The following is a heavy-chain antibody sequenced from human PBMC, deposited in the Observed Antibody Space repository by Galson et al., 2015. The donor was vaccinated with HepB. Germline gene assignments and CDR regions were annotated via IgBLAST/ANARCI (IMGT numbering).Heavy chain of an antibody. D-gene: IGHD3-22*01. CDR1: GFTFSSYA. V-gene: IGHV3-30-3*01. Sequence: SLRLSCAASGFTFSSYAMHWVRQAPGKGLEWVAVISYDGSNKYYADSVKGRFTISRDNSKNTLYLQMNSLRAEDTAVYYCAKVLFGEGDSSGSSALRGDYWGQGTLVTVSS. CDR2: ISYDGSNK. CDR3: AKVLFGEGDSSGSSALRGDY. J-gene: IGHJ4*02.